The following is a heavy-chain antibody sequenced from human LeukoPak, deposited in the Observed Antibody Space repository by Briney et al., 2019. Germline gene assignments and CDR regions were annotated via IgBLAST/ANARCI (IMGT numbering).Heavy chain of an antibody. CDR2: IYYSGST. J-gene: IGHJ3*02. D-gene: IGHD4-17*01. Sequence: SDTLSLTCTVSGGSISSSSYYWGWIRQPPGKGLEWIGSIYYSGSTYYNPSLKSRVTISVDTSKNQFSLKLSSVTAADTAVYYCARDLVTVTKGFDIWGQGTMVSVSS. V-gene: IGHV4-39*07. CDR3: ARDLVTVTKGFDI. CDR1: GGSISSSSYY.